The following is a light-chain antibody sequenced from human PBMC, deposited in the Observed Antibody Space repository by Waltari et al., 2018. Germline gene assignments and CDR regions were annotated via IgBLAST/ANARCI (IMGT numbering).Light chain of an antibody. J-gene: IGLJ2*01. CDR2: EDN. CDR3: QSYDGSSVV. Sequence: FMLTQPHSLSDSPGKTLIISCTRSSASIAGFYLHWFQQRPGSAPTTVIFEDNQRPSGVPDRFSGSIDSSSNSASLTISGLKPEDEADYYCQSYDGSSVVFGGGTKLTVL. V-gene: IGLV6-57*04. CDR1: SASIAGFY.